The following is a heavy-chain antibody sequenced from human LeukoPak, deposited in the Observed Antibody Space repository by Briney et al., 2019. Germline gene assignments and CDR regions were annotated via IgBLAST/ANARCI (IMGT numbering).Heavy chain of an antibody. D-gene: IGHD3-3*01. CDR2: ISSSSSYI. J-gene: IGHJ4*02. V-gene: IGHV3-21*04. CDR1: GFTFSSYS. CDR3: AKDFTPLLRFLEWLLFDY. Sequence: GGSLRLSCAASGFTFSSYSMNWVRQAPGKGLEWVSSISSSSSYIYYADSVKGRFTISRDNAKNSLYLQMNSLRAEDTAVYYCAKDFTPLLRFLEWLLFDYWGQGTLVTVSS.